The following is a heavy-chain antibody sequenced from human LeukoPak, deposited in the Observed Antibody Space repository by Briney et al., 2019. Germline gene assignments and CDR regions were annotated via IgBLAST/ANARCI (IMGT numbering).Heavy chain of an antibody. CDR2: ISYDESDK. D-gene: IGHD1-1*01. CDR3: ARRGTTGTERDAFDI. Sequence: GGSLRLSCAASGFTFSSYGMHWVRQAPGKGLEWVATISYDESDKFYADSVKGRFTISRDNSKNTLYLQMNSLRAEDTAVYYCARRGTTGTERDAFDIWGQGTMVTVSS. J-gene: IGHJ3*02. V-gene: IGHV3-30*03. CDR1: GFTFSSYG.